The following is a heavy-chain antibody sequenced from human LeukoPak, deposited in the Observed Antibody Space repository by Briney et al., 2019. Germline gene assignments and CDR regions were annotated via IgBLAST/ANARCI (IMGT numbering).Heavy chain of an antibody. CDR2: IKEDAGEI. D-gene: IGHD5-18*01. CDR3: ARGGGYSYGSFDY. J-gene: IGHJ4*02. V-gene: IGHV3-7*01. Sequence: GGSLRLSCAASGFTFSSYAMHWVRQVPGKGLEWVANIKEDAGEIYYVDSVKGRFTISRDNAKNSLYLQMDSLRAEDTAVYYCARGGGYSYGSFDYWGQGTLVTVSS. CDR1: GFTFSSYA.